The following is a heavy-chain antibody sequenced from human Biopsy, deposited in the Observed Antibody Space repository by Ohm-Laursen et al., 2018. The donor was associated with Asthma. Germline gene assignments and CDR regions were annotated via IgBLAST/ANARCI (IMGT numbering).Heavy chain of an antibody. CDR1: GFTFNGSW. CDR2: IKPDGSQT. V-gene: IGHV3-7*01. Sequence: SLRLSCAASGFTFNGSWLIWVRQALGKGLQWLAFIKPDGSQTYYADSVEGRFSISRDNSKNSLYLQMSSLRGEDTAIYYCATLSWYASQYWGQGTLVTVSS. J-gene: IGHJ4*02. CDR3: ATLSWYASQY. D-gene: IGHD2-2*01.